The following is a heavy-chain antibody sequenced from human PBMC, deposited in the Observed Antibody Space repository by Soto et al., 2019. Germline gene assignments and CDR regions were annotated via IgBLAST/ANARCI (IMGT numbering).Heavy chain of an antibody. CDR3: ARDQRGSMTAIRAFDL. CDR1: GYTFISYG. D-gene: IGHD2-21*02. J-gene: IGHJ2*01. V-gene: IGHV1-18*01. CDR2: ISGYNGDT. Sequence: QVQLVQSGAEVKRPGASVKVSCKAPGYTFISYGISWVRQAPGQGLEWMGWISGYNGDTKQAQRLQDRVTMTTDTSTNTAYMELRSLTSDDTAVYYCARDQRGSMTAIRAFDLWGPGTLLTVSS.